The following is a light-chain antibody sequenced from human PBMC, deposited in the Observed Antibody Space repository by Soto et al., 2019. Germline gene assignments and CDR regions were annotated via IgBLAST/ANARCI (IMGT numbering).Light chain of an antibody. CDR3: QQYCSSPWT. J-gene: IGKJ1*01. V-gene: IGKV3-20*01. CDR2: GAS. CDR1: QSVSSSY. Sequence: EIELTQPPGTLSLSPGERATISCRASQSVSSSYLAWYQQKPGQAPRLLIYGASSMAAGVPYRFSGSMSGTDFTLTISDLEAEDFAMYYCQQYCSSPWTFGQGTKVDI.